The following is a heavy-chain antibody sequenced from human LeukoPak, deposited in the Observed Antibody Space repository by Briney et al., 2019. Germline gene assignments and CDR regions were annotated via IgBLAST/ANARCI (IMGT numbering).Heavy chain of an antibody. Sequence: GGSLRLSGAASGFTFSSYSMNWVRQAPGKGLEWVSSISSSSSYIYYADSVKGRFTISRDNAKNSLYLQMNSLRAEDTAVYYCARDLVGDFWSGPANDAFDIWGQGTMVTVSS. D-gene: IGHD3-3*01. CDR2: ISSSSSYI. CDR3: ARDLVGDFWSGPANDAFDI. CDR1: GFTFSSYS. J-gene: IGHJ3*02. V-gene: IGHV3-21*01.